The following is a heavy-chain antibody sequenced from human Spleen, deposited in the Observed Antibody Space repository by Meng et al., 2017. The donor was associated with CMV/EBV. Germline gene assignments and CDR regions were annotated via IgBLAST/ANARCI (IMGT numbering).Heavy chain of an antibody. CDR3: ARTNTIFGVVILDFDY. D-gene: IGHD3-3*01. V-gene: IGHV4-34*01. CDR2: IYYSGST. J-gene: IGHJ4*02. Sequence: QVQLQHWGAGLLKPSETLSLPCAVYGGSFSGYYWSWIRQPPGKGLEWIGSIYYSGSTYYNPSLKSRVTISVDTSKNQFSLKLSSVTAADTAVYYCARTNTIFGVVILDFDYWGQGTLVTVSS. CDR1: GGSFSGYY.